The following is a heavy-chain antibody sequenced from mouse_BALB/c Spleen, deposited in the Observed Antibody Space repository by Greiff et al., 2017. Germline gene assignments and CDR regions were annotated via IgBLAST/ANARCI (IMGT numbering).Heavy chain of an antibody. Sequence: EVKLQESGGDLVKPGGSLKLSCAASGFTFSSYGMSWVRQTPDKRLEWVATISSGGSYTYYPDSVKGRFTISRDNAKNTLYLQMSSLKSEDTAMYYCARPLLYYDYDGYAMDYWGQGTSVTVSS. CDR3: ARPLLYYDYDGYAMDY. CDR1: GFTFSSYG. CDR2: ISSGGSYT. V-gene: IGHV5-6*01. J-gene: IGHJ4*01. D-gene: IGHD2-4*01.